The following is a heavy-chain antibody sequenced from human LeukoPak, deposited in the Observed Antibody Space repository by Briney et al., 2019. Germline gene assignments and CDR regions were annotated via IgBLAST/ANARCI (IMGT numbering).Heavy chain of an antibody. Sequence: GGSLRLSCAASGFTFSSYAMSWVRQAPGKGLEWVSAISGSGGSTYYADSVKGRFTISRDNSKNTLYLQMNSLRAEDTAVYYCAKNCGGANLGYYFDYWGQGTLVTVSS. CDR1: GFTFSSYA. V-gene: IGHV3-23*01. CDR3: AKNCGGANLGYYFDY. CDR2: ISGSGGST. J-gene: IGHJ4*02. D-gene: IGHD7-27*01.